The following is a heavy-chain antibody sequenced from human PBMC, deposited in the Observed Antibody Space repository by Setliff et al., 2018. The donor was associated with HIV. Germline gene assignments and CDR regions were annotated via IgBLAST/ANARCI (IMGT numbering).Heavy chain of an antibody. D-gene: IGHD4-17*01. CDR2: VNHSRRS. V-gene: IGHV4-34*01. Sequence: SETLSLTCAVYGESFNTYFWSWIRQPPGKGLEWIGEVNHSRRSNYNPSLKSRVAISVDMSKNQFSLRLNSVTAANTAVYYCERAYGDYGHYYYYLDVWGKGTTVT. CDR1: GESFNTYF. CDR3: ERAYGDYGHYYYYLDV. J-gene: IGHJ6*03.